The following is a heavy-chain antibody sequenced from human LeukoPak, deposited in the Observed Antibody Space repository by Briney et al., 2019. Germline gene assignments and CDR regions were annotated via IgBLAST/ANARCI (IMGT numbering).Heavy chain of an antibody. D-gene: IGHD3-22*01. J-gene: IGHJ3*02. CDR2: IYTTGST. CDR1: GGSIRNYH. CDR3: AREAGDTNGYYYDKGASDI. V-gene: IGHV4-4*07. Sequence: SETLSLTCTVSGGSIRNYHWSWIRQPAGKGLEWIGRIYTTGSTNYNPSLKSRVTMSVDTSKNQFSLKLSFVTAADTAVYYCAREAGDTNGYYYDKGASDIWGQGTKVTVSS.